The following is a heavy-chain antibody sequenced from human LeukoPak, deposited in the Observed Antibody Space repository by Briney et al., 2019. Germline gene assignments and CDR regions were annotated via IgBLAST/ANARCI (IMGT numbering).Heavy chain of an antibody. Sequence: SETLSLTCTVSGGSISSGDYYWSWIRQPPGKGLGWIGYIYYSGSTYYSPSLKSRVTISVDTSKNQFSLKLSSVTAADTAVYYCARDSPRTVTMPDWGQGTMVTVSS. J-gene: IGHJ3*01. V-gene: IGHV4-30-4*01. CDR3: ARDSPRTVTMPD. D-gene: IGHD4-17*01. CDR1: GGSISSGDYY. CDR2: IYYSGST.